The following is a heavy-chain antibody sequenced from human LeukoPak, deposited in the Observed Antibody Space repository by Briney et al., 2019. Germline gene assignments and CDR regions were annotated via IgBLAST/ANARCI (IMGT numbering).Heavy chain of an antibody. CDR3: ARGSGSYYAFDI. J-gene: IGHJ3*02. V-gene: IGHV1-8*03. Sequence: GWINPNSGNTVYAQKFQGRVTITRNTSISTAYMELSSLRSEDTAVYYCARGSGSYYAFDIWGQGTMVTVSS. D-gene: IGHD1-26*01. CDR2: INPNSGNT.